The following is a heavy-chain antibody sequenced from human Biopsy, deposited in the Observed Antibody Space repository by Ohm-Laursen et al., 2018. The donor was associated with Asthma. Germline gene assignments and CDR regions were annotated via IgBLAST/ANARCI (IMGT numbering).Heavy chain of an antibody. V-gene: IGHV3-7*01. CDR1: KFIFRNYA. D-gene: IGHD2-2*01. CDR2: IKKDGSEK. Sequence: SLRLSCTASKFIFRNYAMHWVRQAPGKGLEWVANIKKDGSEKYYVDSVKGRFTISRDNAKNSLFLHMNSLRAEDTAVYYCARGGYCTSPTCPWGRYATDVWGQGTTVTVSS. CDR3: ARGGYCTSPTCPWGRYATDV. J-gene: IGHJ6*02.